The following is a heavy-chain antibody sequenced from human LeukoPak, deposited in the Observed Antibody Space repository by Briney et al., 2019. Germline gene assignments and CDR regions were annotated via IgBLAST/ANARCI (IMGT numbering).Heavy chain of an antibody. CDR1: GFTFSSYS. D-gene: IGHD1-26*01. J-gene: IGHJ4*02. Sequence: GGSLRLSCAASGFTFSSYSMNWVRQAPGKGLEWVSSISSSSSYIYYADSVKGRFTISRDNAKNSLYLQMNSLRAEGTAVYYCARVSGSTRTRIFDYWGQGTLVTVSS. V-gene: IGHV3-21*01. CDR2: ISSSSSYI. CDR3: ARVSGSTRTRIFDY.